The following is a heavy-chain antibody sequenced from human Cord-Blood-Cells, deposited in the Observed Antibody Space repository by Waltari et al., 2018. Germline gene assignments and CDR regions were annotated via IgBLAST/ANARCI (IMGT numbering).Heavy chain of an antibody. CDR3: AEGTGAVTGAFDY. J-gene: IGHJ4*02. D-gene: IGHD7-27*01. V-gene: IGHV3-23*01. CDR1: GFTFSSSA. Sequence: EVQLLESGGGLVQPGGSLRLSCAASGFTFSSSAMRWVRQAPGKGVEWVSAISGRGGSTSYADSVKGRFTISRDNSKNTLYLQMNSLRAEDTAVYYCAEGTGAVTGAFDYWGQGTLVTVSS. CDR2: ISGRGGST.